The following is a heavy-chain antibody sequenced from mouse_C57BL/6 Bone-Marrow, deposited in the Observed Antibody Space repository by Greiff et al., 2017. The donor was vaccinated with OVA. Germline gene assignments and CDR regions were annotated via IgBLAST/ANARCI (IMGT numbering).Heavy chain of an antibody. CDR1: GYTFTDYE. CDR3: TILRRVDY. J-gene: IGHJ2*01. CDR2: IDPETGGT. D-gene: IGHD2-12*01. V-gene: IGHV1-15*01. Sequence: VQRVESGAELVRPGASVTLSCKASGYTFTDYEMHWVKQTPVHGLEWIGAIDPETGGTAYNQKFKGKAILTADKSSSTAYMELRSLTSEDSAVYDCTILRRVDYWGQGTTLTVSS.